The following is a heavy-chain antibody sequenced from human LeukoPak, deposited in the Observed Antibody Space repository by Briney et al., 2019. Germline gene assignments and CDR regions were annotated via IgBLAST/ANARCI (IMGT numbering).Heavy chain of an antibody. CDR1: VGSFSAYN. D-gene: IGHD2-21*01. Sequence: PSETLSLTCAVSVGSFSAYNRGLVCQTPGKGLEWIGEINHGGSTNYNPSLKSRVTMSVDTSKNQFSLSLASVTTAVTAVYYCVYSSANDHDSLDYFDYMDVWGEGTTVTVSS. CDR2: INHGGST. V-gene: IGHV4-34*01. J-gene: IGHJ6*03. CDR3: VYSSANDHDSLDYFDYMDV.